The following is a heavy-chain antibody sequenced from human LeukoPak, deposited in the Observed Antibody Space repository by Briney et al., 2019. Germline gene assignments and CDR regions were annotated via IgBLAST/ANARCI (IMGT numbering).Heavy chain of an antibody. CDR3: ARGSDFWGLSP. CDR1: GETFSGFY. Sequence: SETLSLTCAVYGETFSGFYWSWIRQPPGKGLEWIGDINDSGNTNYNPSLKSRVTLSVDTSKNQFSLRLDSVAAADTAVYYCARGSDFWGLSPWGQGTLVTVSS. J-gene: IGHJ5*02. V-gene: IGHV4-34*01. CDR2: INDSGNT. D-gene: IGHD3-3*01.